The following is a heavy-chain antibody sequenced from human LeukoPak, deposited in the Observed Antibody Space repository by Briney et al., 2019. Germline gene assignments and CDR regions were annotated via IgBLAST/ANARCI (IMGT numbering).Heavy chain of an antibody. J-gene: IGHJ4*02. Sequence: SETLSLTCTVSGGSISSGGYYWSWIRQHPGKGLEWIGYIYYSGSTYYNPSLKSRVTISVDTSKNQFSLKLSSVTAADTAVYYCAKVPRYNWNYAGFDYWGQGTLVTVSS. CDR1: GGSISSGGYY. CDR3: AKVPRYNWNYAGFDY. CDR2: IYYSGST. V-gene: IGHV4-31*03. D-gene: IGHD1-7*01.